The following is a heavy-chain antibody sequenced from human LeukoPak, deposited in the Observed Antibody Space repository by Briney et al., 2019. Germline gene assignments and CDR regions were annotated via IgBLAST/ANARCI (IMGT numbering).Heavy chain of an antibody. V-gene: IGHV3-23*01. CDR1: GFTFSSYA. CDR3: ARVTYYYDSSGYYYSWFDP. J-gene: IGHJ5*02. Sequence: GGSLRLSCAASGFTFSSYAMSWVRQAPGKGLEWVSAISGSGGTTYNADSVKGRFTISRENAKNSLYLQMNSLRAEDTAVYYCARVTYYYDSSGYYYSWFDPWGQGTLVTVSS. D-gene: IGHD3-22*01. CDR2: ISGSGGTT.